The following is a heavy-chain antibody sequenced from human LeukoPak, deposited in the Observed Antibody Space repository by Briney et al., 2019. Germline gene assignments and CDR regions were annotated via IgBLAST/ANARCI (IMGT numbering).Heavy chain of an antibody. Sequence: PSQSLSLTCTVLGGSIVSYYTGSGRQPAREGLGCSGRIYISVSTHYIPSFQSRVTMSLDTAKGQFSLKLCAVTAAATVVYYCAKVAVTGYNWYDPWGQGTLVTVSS. J-gene: IGHJ5*02. CDR2: IYISVST. CDR3: AKVAVTGYNWYDP. D-gene: IGHD2-21*02. V-gene: IGHV4-4*07. CDR1: GGSIVSYY.